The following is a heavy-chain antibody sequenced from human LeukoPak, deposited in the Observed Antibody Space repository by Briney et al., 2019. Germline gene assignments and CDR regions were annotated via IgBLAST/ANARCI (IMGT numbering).Heavy chain of an antibody. CDR2: ISSSNSYI. J-gene: IGHJ4*02. Sequence: GGSLRLSCAASGFTFSSYTMNWVRQAPGKGLEWVSSISSSNSYIYYADSVKGRFTISRDNAKNSLYLQMNGLRAEDTAVYYCARGSPLVDYWGQGTLVTVSS. CDR1: GFTFSSYT. D-gene: IGHD1-14*01. CDR3: ARGSPLVDY. V-gene: IGHV3-21*01.